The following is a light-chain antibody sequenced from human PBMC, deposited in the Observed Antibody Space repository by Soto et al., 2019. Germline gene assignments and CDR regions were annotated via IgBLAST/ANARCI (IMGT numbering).Light chain of an antibody. CDR1: GSNIGAGYD. CDR3: SSYTVSTPVV. Sequence: QSVLTQPPSVSGAPGQRVTISCTGSGSNIGAGYDVHWYQHRPGTAPKLLVFGDSHRPSGVPDRFSGSKSGTSASLAITGLQAEDEADYYCSSYTVSTPVVFGRGTKVTVL. V-gene: IGLV1-40*01. J-gene: IGLJ2*01. CDR2: GDS.